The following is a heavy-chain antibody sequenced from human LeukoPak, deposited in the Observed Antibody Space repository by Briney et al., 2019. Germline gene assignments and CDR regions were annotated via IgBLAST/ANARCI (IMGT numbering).Heavy chain of an antibody. CDR1: GGSISSGSYY. Sequence: SQTLSLTCTVSGGSISSGSYYWSWIRQPAGKGLEWIGRIYTSGSTNYNPSLKSRVTISYTSKNQFSLKLNSVTAADTAVYYCARSIAVRGCYFDYWGQGTLVTVSS. D-gene: IGHD6-19*01. CDR2: IYTSGST. CDR3: ARSIAVRGCYFDY. V-gene: IGHV4-61*02. J-gene: IGHJ4*02.